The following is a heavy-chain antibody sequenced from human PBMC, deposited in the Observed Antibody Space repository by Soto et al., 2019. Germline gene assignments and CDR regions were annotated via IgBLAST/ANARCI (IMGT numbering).Heavy chain of an antibody. V-gene: IGHV4-59*01. CDR1: GGSISPYY. J-gene: IGHJ6*02. CDR2: IFYSGST. CDR3: ARDVGRFLGGMDV. Sequence: PSETLSLTCSVSGGSISPYYWSWIRQAPGKGLEWIGYIFYSGSTDYNPSLKSRVTISVDTSKNQFSLKLNFVTAVDTAVYYCARDVGRFLGGMDVWGHGTTVTVSS. D-gene: IGHD3-3*01.